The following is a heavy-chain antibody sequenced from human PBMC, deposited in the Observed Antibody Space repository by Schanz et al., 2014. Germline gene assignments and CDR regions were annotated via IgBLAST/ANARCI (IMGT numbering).Heavy chain of an antibody. CDR2: INPSVGNT. CDR1: GYTFTSYY. V-gene: IGHV1-46*03. J-gene: IGHJ3*02. CDR3: ARGPSTGAFDI. Sequence: QVQLVQSGAEVKKPGASVKVSCKASGYTFTSYYMHWVRQAPGQGLEWMGIINPSVGNTNYAQKFRGRVTMTRDTSTSTVYMELSSLRSEDTAVYFCARGPSTGAFDIWGQGTIVNVAS.